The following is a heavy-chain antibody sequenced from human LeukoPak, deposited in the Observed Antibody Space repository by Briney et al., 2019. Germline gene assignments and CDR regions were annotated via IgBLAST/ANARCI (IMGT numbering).Heavy chain of an antibody. Sequence: GGSLRLSCAASGFTFSSYAMHWVRQAPGKGLEWVAVISYDGSNKYYADSVKGRFTISRDNSKNTLYLQMNSLRAEDTAVYYCAKAPYYDTPAFDIWGQGTMVTVSS. J-gene: IGHJ3*02. CDR3: AKAPYYDTPAFDI. V-gene: IGHV3-30*04. D-gene: IGHD3-22*01. CDR2: ISYDGSNK. CDR1: GFTFSSYA.